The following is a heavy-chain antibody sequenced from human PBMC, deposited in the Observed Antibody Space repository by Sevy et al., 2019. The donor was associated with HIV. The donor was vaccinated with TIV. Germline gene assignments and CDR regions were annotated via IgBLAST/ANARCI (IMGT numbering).Heavy chain of an antibody. Sequence: GGSLRLSCAASGFTFSSYKMIWVRQAPGKGLEWVSSISSSSTYISYADSVKGRFTISRDNAENTLYLQMNSLRAEDTAVYYCASSYYDSSDYPHGMDVWGQGTTVTVSS. D-gene: IGHD3-22*01. CDR2: ISSSSTYI. V-gene: IGHV3-21*01. J-gene: IGHJ6*02. CDR3: ASSYYDSSDYPHGMDV. CDR1: GFTFSSYK.